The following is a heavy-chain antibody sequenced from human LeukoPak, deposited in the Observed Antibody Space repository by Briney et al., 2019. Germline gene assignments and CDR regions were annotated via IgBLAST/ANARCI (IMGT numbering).Heavy chain of an antibody. V-gene: IGHV4-4*07. CDR3: ARDSPTPLDAFDI. CDR1: GGFISSYY. J-gene: IGHJ3*02. Sequence: PSDTLSLTCTVSGGFISSYYWSWIRQPAGKRLECIGRIYTSGSTNNNPSLKSLVTMLVDTSKNQFSLKLSSVTAADTAVYYCARDSPTPLDAFDIWGQGTMVTVSS. CDR2: IYTSGST.